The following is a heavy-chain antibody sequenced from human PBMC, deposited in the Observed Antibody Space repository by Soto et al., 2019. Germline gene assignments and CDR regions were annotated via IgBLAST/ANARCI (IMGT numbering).Heavy chain of an antibody. CDR1: GFTFSSYS. CDR3: AGNLGYCSSTSCPPHYYYYGMDV. J-gene: IGHJ6*02. Sequence: GGSLRLSCAASGFTFSSYSMNWVRQAPGKGLEWVSSISSSSSYIYYADSVKGRFTISRDNAKNTLYLQMNSLRAEDTAVYYCAGNLGYCSSTSCPPHYYYYGMDVWGQGTTVTVSS. D-gene: IGHD2-2*01. V-gene: IGHV3-21*04. CDR2: ISSSSSYI.